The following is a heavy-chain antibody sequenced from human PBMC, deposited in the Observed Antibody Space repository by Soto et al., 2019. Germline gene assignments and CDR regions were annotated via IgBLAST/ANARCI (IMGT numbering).Heavy chain of an antibody. V-gene: IGHV4-59*12. J-gene: IGHJ5*02. CDR1: GGSISTYY. Sequence: SETLSLTCTVSGGSISTYYWSWIRQPPGKGLEWIGFMYYSGSGNYNSSLKSRVTISVDTSRNRFSLKLTSVTAADTAVYYCARVFSDSSSFFDPWGQGTLVTVSS. CDR3: ARVFSDSSSFFDP. D-gene: IGHD6-13*01. CDR2: MYYSGSG.